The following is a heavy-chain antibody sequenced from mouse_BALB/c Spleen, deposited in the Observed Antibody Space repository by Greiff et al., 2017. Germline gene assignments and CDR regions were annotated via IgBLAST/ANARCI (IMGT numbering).Heavy chain of an antibody. CDR3: ARSDYPTVYAMDY. J-gene: IGHJ4*01. V-gene: IGHV14-3*02. Sequence: VQLQQSGAELVKPGASVKLSCTASGFNIKDTYMHWVKQRPEQGLEWIGRIDPANGNTKYDPKFQGKATITADTSSNTAYLQLSSLTSEDTAVYYCARSDYPTVYAMDYWGQGTSVTVSS. CDR1: GFNIKDTY. CDR2: IDPANGNT. D-gene: IGHD2-4*01.